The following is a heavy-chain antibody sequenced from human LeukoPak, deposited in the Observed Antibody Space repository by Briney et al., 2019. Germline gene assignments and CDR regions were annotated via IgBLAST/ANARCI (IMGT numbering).Heavy chain of an antibody. CDR1: GFTFSSYS. Sequence: GGSLRLSCAASGFTFSSYSMNWVRQAPGKGLEWVSSISSSSSYIYYADSVKGRFTISRDNAKNSLYLQMNSLRAEDTAVYYCARASYDFWSGYYSYYFDYWGQGTLVTVSS. CDR2: ISSSSSYI. CDR3: ARASYDFWSGYYSYYFDY. V-gene: IGHV3-21*01. D-gene: IGHD3-3*01. J-gene: IGHJ4*02.